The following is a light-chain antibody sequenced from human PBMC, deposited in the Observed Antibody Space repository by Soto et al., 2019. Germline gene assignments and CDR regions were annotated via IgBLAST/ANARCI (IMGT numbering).Light chain of an antibody. V-gene: IGKV3-15*01. CDR3: QRFNRWPLS. J-gene: IGKJ4*01. CDR1: QSVGST. Sequence: EIVLTQSPAALSVSPGERVTLSCWASQSVGSTLNWYQQRPGQAPRLLIYDTSIRATGIPDRFSGSGSGTEFTLTIASLQSEDFGVYYCQRFNRWPLSFGGGTKVDIK. CDR2: DTS.